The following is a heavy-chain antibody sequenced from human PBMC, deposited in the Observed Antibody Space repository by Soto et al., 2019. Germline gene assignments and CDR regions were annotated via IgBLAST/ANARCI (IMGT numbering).Heavy chain of an antibody. CDR3: SRDLSPY. J-gene: IGHJ4*02. D-gene: IGHD3-16*02. Sequence: ASVKVSCKTSGYDFTRYFIHWVRQAPGQGLEWMVKVDPTGGSPTFGQKFQGRVTVTTDTSTSTVYMELSSLRSDDTAVYYCSRDLSPYWGQGTLVTVSS. V-gene: IGHV1-46*03. CDR2: VDPTGGSP. CDR1: GYDFTRYF.